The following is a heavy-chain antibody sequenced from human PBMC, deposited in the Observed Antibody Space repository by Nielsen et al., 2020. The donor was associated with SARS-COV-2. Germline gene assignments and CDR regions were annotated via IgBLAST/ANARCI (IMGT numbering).Heavy chain of an antibody. CDR1: GFTFSSYE. V-gene: IGHV3-48*03. J-gene: IGHJ4*02. D-gene: IGHD2-21*02. CDR2: ISSSGSTI. CDR3: ARDRPLHIVVVTAYHTFDY. Sequence: GGSLRLSCAASGFTFSSYEMNWVRQAPGKGLEWVSYISSSGSTIYYADSVKGRFTISRDNAKNSLYLQMNSLRAEDTAVYYCARDRPLHIVVVTAYHTFDYWGQGTLVTVSS.